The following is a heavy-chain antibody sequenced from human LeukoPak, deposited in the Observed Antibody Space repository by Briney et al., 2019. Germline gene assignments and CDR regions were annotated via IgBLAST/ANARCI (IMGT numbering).Heavy chain of an antibody. Sequence: GGSLRLSSAASGFTCSSYWMPWISQAPGKGLVWVSRINSDGSSTSYADSVNGRFTISRDNAKNTLYLQMNSLRAEETAVYYCAATTRTHAFDIWGQGTMVTVSS. V-gene: IGHV3-74*01. CDR2: INSDGSST. D-gene: IGHD4-17*01. J-gene: IGHJ3*02. CDR3: AATTRTHAFDI. CDR1: GFTCSSYW.